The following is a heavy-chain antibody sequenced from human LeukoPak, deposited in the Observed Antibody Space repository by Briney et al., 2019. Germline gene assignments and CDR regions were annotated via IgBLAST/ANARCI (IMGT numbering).Heavy chain of an antibody. CDR1: GGSISSGGYS. D-gene: IGHD3-22*01. CDR3: ARGPSNYYDSSGYYRPYYYYYYGMDV. CDR2: IYHSGST. J-gene: IGHJ6*02. Sequence: PSETLSLTCAVSGGSISSGGYSWSWIRQPPGKGLEWIGYIYHSGSTYYNPSLKSRVTISVDRSKNQFSLKLSSVTAADTAVYYCARGPSNYYDSSGYYRPYYYYYYGMDVWGQGTTVTVSS. V-gene: IGHV4-30-2*01.